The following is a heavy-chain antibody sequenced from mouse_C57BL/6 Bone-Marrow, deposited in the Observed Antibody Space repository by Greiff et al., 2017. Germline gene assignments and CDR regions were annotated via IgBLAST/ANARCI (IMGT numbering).Heavy chain of an antibody. CDR1: GFTFSSYG. CDR3: ARQETTDYYFDY. CDR2: ISSGGSYT. Sequence: DVKLVESGGDLVKPGGSLKLSCAASGFTFSSYGMSWVRQTPDKRLEWVATISSGGSYTYYPDSVKGRFTISRDNAKNTLYLQMSSLKSEDTAMYYCARQETTDYYFDYWGQGTTLTVSS. J-gene: IGHJ2*01. D-gene: IGHD1-1*01. V-gene: IGHV5-6*02.